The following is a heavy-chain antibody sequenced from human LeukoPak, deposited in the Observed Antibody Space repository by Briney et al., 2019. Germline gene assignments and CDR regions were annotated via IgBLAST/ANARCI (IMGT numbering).Heavy chain of an antibody. J-gene: IGHJ5*02. CDR2: IYSSGST. D-gene: IGHD3-10*01. V-gene: IGHV4-30-4*01. Sequence: PSETLSLTCTVSGGSINSGGYYWSWIRQPPGKGLEWLGYIYSSGSTYYNPSLMSRITISRDTSKKQFSLRLSSVTAADTAAYYCARDPRDASGTWGQGTLVTVSS. CDR1: GGSINSGGYY. CDR3: ARDPRDASGT.